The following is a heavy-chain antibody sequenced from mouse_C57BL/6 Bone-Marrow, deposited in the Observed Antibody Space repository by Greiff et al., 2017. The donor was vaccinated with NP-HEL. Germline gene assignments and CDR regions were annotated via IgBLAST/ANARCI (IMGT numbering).Heavy chain of an antibody. CDR3: ARSGDWYFDV. J-gene: IGHJ1*03. D-gene: IGHD3-1*01. Sequence: VQLQQSVAELVRPGASVKLSCTASGFYIKNTYMHWVKQRPEQGLEWIGRIDPANGNTKYAQKFQGKATITADTSSNTAYLQLSSLTSEDTAIYYCARSGDWYFDVWGTGTTVTVSS. CDR1: GFYIKNTY. V-gene: IGHV14-3*01. CDR2: IDPANGNT.